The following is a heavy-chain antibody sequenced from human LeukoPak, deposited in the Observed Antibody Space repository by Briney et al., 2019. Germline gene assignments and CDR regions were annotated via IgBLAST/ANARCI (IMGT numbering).Heavy chain of an antibody. D-gene: IGHD2-2*01. Sequence: GGSLEISLRASGSRFSNYWVGWVRPMPGTGVGYMGIIFPGDSNIRYNPSFQGQATMSVDRSTNTAYLQWSSLKASDSAMYYCARDHYCYSTSCYFDYWGQGTLVTVSS. CDR2: IFPGDSNI. CDR1: GSRFSNYW. V-gene: IGHV5-51*01. CDR3: ARDHYCYSTSCYFDY. J-gene: IGHJ4*02.